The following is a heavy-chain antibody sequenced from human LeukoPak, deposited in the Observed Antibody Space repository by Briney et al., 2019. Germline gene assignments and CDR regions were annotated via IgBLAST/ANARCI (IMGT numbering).Heavy chain of an antibody. Sequence: GGSLRLSCAASGFTFSDYYMSWIRQGPGKGLEWVSYISGSGRTIIYADSVQGRFTVSRDNAKNLLYLHMNSLRAEDTAVYYCAREATTALFDNWGQGTLVTVSS. D-gene: IGHD4-17*01. CDR3: AREATTALFDN. CDR1: GFTFSDYY. V-gene: IGHV3-11*01. CDR2: ISGSGRTI. J-gene: IGHJ4*02.